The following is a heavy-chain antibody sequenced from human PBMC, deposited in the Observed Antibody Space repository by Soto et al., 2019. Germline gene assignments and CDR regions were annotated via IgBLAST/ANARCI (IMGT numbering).Heavy chain of an antibody. V-gene: IGHV3-33*01. CDR1: GFTFSSYG. D-gene: IGHD2-2*01. J-gene: IGHJ6*02. CDR3: ARSLGYCISTSCYHDGMDV. CDR2: IWYDGSNK. Sequence: PGGSLRLSCAASGFTFSSYGMHWVRQAPGKGLEWVAVIWYDGSNKYYADSVKGRFTISRDNSKNTLYLQMNSLRAEDTAVYYCARSLGYCISTSCYHDGMDVWGQGTTVTVSS.